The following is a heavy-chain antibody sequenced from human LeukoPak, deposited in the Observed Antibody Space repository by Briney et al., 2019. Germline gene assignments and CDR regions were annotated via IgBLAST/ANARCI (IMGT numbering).Heavy chain of an antibody. D-gene: IGHD1-26*01. V-gene: IGHV3-30*04. CDR1: GFTFSSYA. CDR3: ARGAWELLPKFVFDY. Sequence: GRSLRLSCAASGFTFSSYAMHWVRQAPGKGLEWVAVISYDGSNKYYADSVKGRFTISRDNSKNTLYLQMNSLRAEDTAVYYCARGAWELLPKFVFDYWGQGTLVTVSS. J-gene: IGHJ4*02. CDR2: ISYDGSNK.